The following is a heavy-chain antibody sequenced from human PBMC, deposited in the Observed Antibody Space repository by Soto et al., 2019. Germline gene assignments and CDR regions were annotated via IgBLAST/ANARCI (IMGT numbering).Heavy chain of an antibody. D-gene: IGHD3-16*01. J-gene: IGHJ5*02. Sequence: GASVKVSCKASGNTFSSYVISWVRQAPGQGLEWMGWINPNSGRTNYAQKFQGWVTMTRDTSISTAYMELSRLRSDDTAVYYCARLRTGEAGNWFDPWGQGTLVTVSS. V-gene: IGHV1-2*04. CDR1: GNTFSSYV. CDR3: ARLRTGEAGNWFDP. CDR2: INPNSGRT.